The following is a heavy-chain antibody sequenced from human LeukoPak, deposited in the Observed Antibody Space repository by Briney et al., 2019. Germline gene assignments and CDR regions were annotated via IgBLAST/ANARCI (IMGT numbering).Heavy chain of an antibody. D-gene: IGHD3-10*01. CDR2: ISGSGGSP. CDR1: GFTFSTYA. Sequence: GGSLRLSCAASGFTFSTYAMTWVRQAPGKGLEWVSGISGSGGSPYYADSVKGRFTISRDNSKNTLYLQMNSLRAEDAAVYYCAKVTYPTYYYGSGSYYPPDYWGQGTLVTVSS. V-gene: IGHV3-23*01. J-gene: IGHJ4*02. CDR3: AKVTYPTYYYGSGSYYPPDY.